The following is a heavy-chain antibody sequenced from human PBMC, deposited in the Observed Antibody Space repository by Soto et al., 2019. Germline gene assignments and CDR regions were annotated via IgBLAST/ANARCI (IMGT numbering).Heavy chain of an antibody. J-gene: IGHJ5*02. V-gene: IGHV1-69*01. CDR3: ARVGDHTNP. D-gene: IGHD3-16*01. Sequence: QVQLVQSGAEVQPPGSSMKVSCTASGRTFSRYAINWVRQAPGQGLEWMGGIIPMFGTTNYAQKFQGRVTITADDSTSTTHLELSNLRFEDTAVYYCARVGDHTNPLGQGTLVTVSS. CDR1: GRTFSRYA. CDR2: IIPMFGTT.